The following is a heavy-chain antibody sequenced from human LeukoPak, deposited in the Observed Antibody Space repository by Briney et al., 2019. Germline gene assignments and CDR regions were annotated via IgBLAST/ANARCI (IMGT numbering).Heavy chain of an antibody. CDR3: ARRGYVDTAMVSDY. V-gene: IGHV1-2*02. D-gene: IGHD5-18*01. CDR2: INPNSGGT. CDR1: GYTFTGYY. Sequence: ASVKVSCKASGYTFTGYYMHWVRQAPGQGLEWVGWINPNSGGTNYAQKFQGRVTMTRDTSISTAYMELSRLRSDDTAVYYCARRGYVDTAMVSDYWGQGTLVTVSS. J-gene: IGHJ4*02.